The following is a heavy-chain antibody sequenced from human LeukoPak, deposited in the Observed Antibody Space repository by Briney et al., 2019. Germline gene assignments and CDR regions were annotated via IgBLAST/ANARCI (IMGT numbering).Heavy chain of an antibody. CDR2: INHSGST. D-gene: IGHD1-1*01. Sequence: ASETLSLTCAVYGGSFSGYYWSWIRQPPGKGLEWIGEINHSGSTNYNPSLKSRVTISVDTSKNQFSLKLSSVTAADTAVYYCARHKGNDRYYYYYMDVWGKGTTVTISS. CDR1: GGSFSGYY. V-gene: IGHV4-34*01. J-gene: IGHJ6*03. CDR3: ARHKGNDRYYYYYMDV.